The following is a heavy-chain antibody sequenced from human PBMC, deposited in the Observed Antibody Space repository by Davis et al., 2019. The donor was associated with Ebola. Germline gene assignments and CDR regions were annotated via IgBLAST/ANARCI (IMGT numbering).Heavy chain of an antibody. D-gene: IGHD3-10*01. CDR3: ARDQDGSGSYSYYGMDV. CDR1: ASTFSTSW. J-gene: IGHJ6*02. V-gene: IGHV3-7*01. CDR2: INQDGINK. Sequence: GSLTLSCAVSASTFSTSWLSWVRQSPGTGLEWVAHINQDGINKYYADSVKGRFTISRDNSKNTLYLQMNSLRAEDTAVYYCARDQDGSGSYSYYGMDVWGQGTTVTVSS.